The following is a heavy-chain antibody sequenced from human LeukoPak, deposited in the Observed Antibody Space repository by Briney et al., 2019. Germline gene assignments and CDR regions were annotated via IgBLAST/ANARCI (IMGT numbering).Heavy chain of an antibody. Sequence: SETLSLTCTVSGVSISGSYWSWIRQLPGKELEWIGYIYYSGSTNYNPSLKSRVTISVDTSKNQFSLKLSSVTAADTAVYYCARGQIAAAGYYYYYYGMDVWGQGTTVTVSS. D-gene: IGHD6-13*01. V-gene: IGHV4-59*01. CDR2: IYYSGST. CDR3: ARGQIAAAGYYYYYYGMDV. CDR1: GVSISGSY. J-gene: IGHJ6*02.